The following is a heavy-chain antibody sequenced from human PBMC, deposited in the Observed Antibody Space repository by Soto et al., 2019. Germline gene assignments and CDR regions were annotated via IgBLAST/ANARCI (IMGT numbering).Heavy chain of an antibody. CDR2: INHSGST. V-gene: IGHV4-34*01. D-gene: IGHD3-10*01. CDR1: GGSFSGYY. CDR3: ARARPLRNYYGSGSYYGIPHFDY. J-gene: IGHJ4*02. Sequence: SETLSLTCAVYGGSFSGYYWSWIRQPPGKGLEWIGEINHSGSTNYNPSLKSRVTISVDTSKNQFSLKLSSVTAADTAVYYCARARPLRNYYGSGSYYGIPHFDYWGQGTLVTVSS.